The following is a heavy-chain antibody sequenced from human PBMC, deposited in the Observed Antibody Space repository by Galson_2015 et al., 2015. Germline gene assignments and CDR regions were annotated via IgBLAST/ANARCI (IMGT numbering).Heavy chain of an antibody. Sequence: SVKVSCKASGYTFTGYYMHWVRQAPGQGLEWMGWINPNSGGTNYAQKFQGWVTMTRDTSISTAYMELSRLRSDDTAVYYCARGYCSGGSCSYNWFDPWGQGTLVTVSS. CDR2: INPNSGGT. CDR3: ARGYCSGGSCSYNWFDP. J-gene: IGHJ5*02. D-gene: IGHD2-15*01. CDR1: GYTFTGYY. V-gene: IGHV1-2*04.